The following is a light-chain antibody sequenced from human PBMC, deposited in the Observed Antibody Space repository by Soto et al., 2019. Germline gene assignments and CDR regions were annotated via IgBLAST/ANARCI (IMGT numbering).Light chain of an antibody. V-gene: IGKV1-27*01. CDR2: AAS. CDR3: QKYNIAPPIT. Sequence: DIQMTQSPSSLSASVGDRVTITCRASQGISNYLAWYQQKPGKVPKLLIYAASTLQSGVPSRFSGSGSGTDFTLTSSSLQPEDVATYYCQKYNIAPPITFGQGTRLEIK. CDR1: QGISNY. J-gene: IGKJ5*01.